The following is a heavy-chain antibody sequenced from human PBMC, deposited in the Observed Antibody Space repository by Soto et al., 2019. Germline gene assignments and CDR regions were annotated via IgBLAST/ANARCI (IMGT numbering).Heavy chain of an antibody. J-gene: IGHJ6*02. CDR3: ARGSGYDYGYYYYGMDA. CDR1: GGTFSSYA. D-gene: IGHD5-12*01. V-gene: IGHV1-69*12. Sequence: QVQLVQSGAEVKKPGSSVKVSCKASGGTFSSYAISWVRQAPGQGLEWMGGIIPIFGTANYAQKFQGRVTITADESTTTAYMELSSLRSEDTAVYYCARGSGYDYGYYYYGMDAWGQGTTVTVSS. CDR2: IIPIFGTA.